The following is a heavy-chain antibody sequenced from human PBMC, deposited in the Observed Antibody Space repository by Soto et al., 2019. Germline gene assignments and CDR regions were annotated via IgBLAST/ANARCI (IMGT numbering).Heavy chain of an antibody. CDR2: ISGSGGST. D-gene: IGHD2-21*01. J-gene: IGHJ5*02. Sequence: GGSLRLSCAASGFTFSSYAMSWVRQAPGKGLEWVSAISGSGGSTYYADSVKGRFTISRDNSKNTLYLQMNSLRAEDTAVYYCAKDSIVVVSATPEWFDPWGQGPLVTVSS. V-gene: IGHV3-23*01. CDR3: AKDSIVVVSATPEWFDP. CDR1: GFTFSSYA.